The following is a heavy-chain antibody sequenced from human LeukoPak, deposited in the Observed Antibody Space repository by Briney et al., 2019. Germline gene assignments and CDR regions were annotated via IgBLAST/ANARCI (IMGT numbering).Heavy chain of an antibody. CDR2: IDNSGRI. CDR1: GFTVSKNY. D-gene: IGHD1-1*01. V-gene: IGHV3-53*01. J-gene: IGHJ4*02. CDR3: AKGQELDDGVFDS. Sequence: GGSLRLSCAVSGFTVSKNYMTWVRQAPGKGLEWVSVIDNSGRIYYADSVKGRFTISRDNSKNTLYLELNSLRVEDTATFYCAKGQELDDGVFDSWGQGTMVTVSS.